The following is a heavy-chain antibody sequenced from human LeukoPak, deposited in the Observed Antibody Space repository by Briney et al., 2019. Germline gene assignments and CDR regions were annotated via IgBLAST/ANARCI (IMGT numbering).Heavy chain of an antibody. Sequence: ASVKVSCKASGYTFTGYYMHWVRQAPGQGLEWMGWINPNSGGTNYAQKFQGWVTMTRDTSISTAYMELSRLRSDDTAVYYCAREAADTYSGYDYWVQGTLVTVSS. CDR2: INPNSGGT. V-gene: IGHV1-2*04. J-gene: IGHJ4*02. D-gene: IGHD5-12*01. CDR3: AREAADTYSGYDY. CDR1: GYTFTGYY.